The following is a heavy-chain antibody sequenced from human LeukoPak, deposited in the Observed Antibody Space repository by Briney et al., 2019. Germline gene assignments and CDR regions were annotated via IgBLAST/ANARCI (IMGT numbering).Heavy chain of an antibody. J-gene: IGHJ5*02. D-gene: IGHD6-6*01. CDR2: IKQDGSEK. CDR1: GFTFSNYW. CDR3: AREGDSSSSGFDP. Sequence: GGSLRLSCAASGFTFSNYWMSWVRQAPGKGLEWVANIKQDGSEKYYVDSVKGRFTISRDNAKNSLYLQMNSLRAEDTAVYYCAREGDSSSSGFDPWGQGTLVTVSS. V-gene: IGHV3-7*01.